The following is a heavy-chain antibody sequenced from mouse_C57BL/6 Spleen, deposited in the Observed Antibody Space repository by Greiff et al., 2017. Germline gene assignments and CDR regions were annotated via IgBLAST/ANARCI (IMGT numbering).Heavy chain of an antibody. CDR1: GYAFTNYL. CDR3: AREDSSGSFAY. CDR2: INPGSGGT. Sequence: LVESGAELVRPGTSVKVSCKASGYAFTNYLLEWVKQRPGQGLEWIGVINPGSGGTNYNEKFKGKATLTADKSSSTAYMQLSSLTSEDSAVYFCAREDSSGSFAYWGQGTLVTVSA. D-gene: IGHD3-2*02. J-gene: IGHJ3*01. V-gene: IGHV1-54*01.